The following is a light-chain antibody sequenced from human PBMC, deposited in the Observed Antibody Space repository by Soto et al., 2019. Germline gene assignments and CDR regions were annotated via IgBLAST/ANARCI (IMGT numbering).Light chain of an antibody. CDR1: DSDAGPYKF. J-gene: IGLJ1*01. V-gene: IGLV2-14*03. Sequence: QSVLTQPASVSGSPGQSITISCIAVDSDAGPYKFVSWYQQHPGKAPKIIIYDVYSRPSGISSRFSGSKSGNTATLTISGLQPEDEADYYCSSYTSNNLVFGGGTKVTVL. CDR2: DVY. CDR3: SSYTSNNLV.